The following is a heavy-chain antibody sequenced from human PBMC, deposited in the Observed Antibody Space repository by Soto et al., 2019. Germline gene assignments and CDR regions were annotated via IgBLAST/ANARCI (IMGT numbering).Heavy chain of an antibody. CDR3: AREDFAAACGF. CDR1: GFTFSSYW. CDR2: IRSDGSST. V-gene: IGHV3-74*01. D-gene: IGHD6-13*01. Sequence: EVQLVESGGGLVQPGGSLRLSCAASGFTFSSYWMHWVRQAPGKGLVWVSRIRSDGSSTSYADSVKGRFTISRDNARNTLYLQMNSLRAEDTAVYYCAREDFAAACGFWGQGTLVTVSS. J-gene: IGHJ4*02.